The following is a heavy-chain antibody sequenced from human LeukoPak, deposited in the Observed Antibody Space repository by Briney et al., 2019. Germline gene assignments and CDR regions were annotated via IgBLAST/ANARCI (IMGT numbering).Heavy chain of an antibody. CDR3: ARDFPTRMITFGGVIFDI. D-gene: IGHD3-16*02. CDR1: GVSVSSGSYY. V-gene: IGHV4-61*01. J-gene: IGHJ3*02. Sequence: PSETLSLTCTVSGVSVSSGSYYWSWIRQPPGKGLEWIGYIYYSGSTNYNPSLKSRVTISVDTSKNQFSLKLSSVTAADTAVYYCARDFPTRMITFGGVIFDIWGQGTMVTVSS. CDR2: IYYSGST.